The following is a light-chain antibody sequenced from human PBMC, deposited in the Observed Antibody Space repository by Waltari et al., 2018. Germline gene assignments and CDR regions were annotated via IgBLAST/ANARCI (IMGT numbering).Light chain of an antibody. CDR1: SSDAGRYNY. J-gene: IGLJ3*02. Sequence: QSVLTQPASVSGSPGQSITISCTGSSSDAGRYNYVSWYQQFPDRAPKLMIYDVTNRPSGVSNRFSGSKSANTASLTISGLQPEDEAYYYCASYIPGSTLVFGGGTKLTVL. CDR3: ASYIPGSTLV. V-gene: IGLV2-14*01. CDR2: DVT.